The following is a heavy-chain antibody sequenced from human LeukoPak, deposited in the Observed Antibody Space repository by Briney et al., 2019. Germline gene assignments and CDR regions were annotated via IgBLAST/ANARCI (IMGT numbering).Heavy chain of an antibody. CDR3: ARNEWVEMATMGAFDN. D-gene: IGHD5-24*01. CDR1: GGSISSYY. V-gene: IGHV4-59*08. CDR2: IYYSGRT. Sequence: SETLSLTCTDPGGSISSYYWSWIRQPLGKGLEWIGYIYYSGRTNYNPSLKSRVTISVDTSKNQFSLKLSSVTAADTAVYYCARNEWVEMATMGAFDNWGQGTMVTVSS. J-gene: IGHJ3*02.